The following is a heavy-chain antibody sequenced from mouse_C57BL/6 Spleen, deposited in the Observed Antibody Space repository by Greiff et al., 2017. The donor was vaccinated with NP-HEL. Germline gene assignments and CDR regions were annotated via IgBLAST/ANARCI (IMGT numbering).Heavy chain of an antibody. V-gene: IGHV10-1*01. Sequence: EVQLVESGGGLVQPKGSLKLSCAASGFSFNTYAMNWVRQAPGKGLEWVARIRSKSNNYATYYADSVKDRFTISRDDSESMLYLQMNNLKTEDTAMYYCVRQNGRDAMDYWGQGTSVTVSS. CDR2: IRSKSNNYAT. D-gene: IGHD3-1*01. CDR3: VRQNGRDAMDY. CDR1: GFSFNTYA. J-gene: IGHJ4*01.